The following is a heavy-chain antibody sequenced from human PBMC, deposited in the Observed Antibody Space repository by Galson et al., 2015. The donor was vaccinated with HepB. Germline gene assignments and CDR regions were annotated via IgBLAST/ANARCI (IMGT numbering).Heavy chain of an antibody. Sequence: SLRLSCAASGFTFSGSAMHWVRQAPGKGLEWVSYISSSSSTIYYADSVKGRFTISRDNAENSLYLQMNSLRDEDTAVYYCARPVYGGNPYFDYWGQGTLVTVSS. D-gene: IGHD4-23*01. J-gene: IGHJ4*02. V-gene: IGHV3-48*02. CDR1: GFTFSGSA. CDR3: ARPVYGGNPYFDY. CDR2: ISSSSSTI.